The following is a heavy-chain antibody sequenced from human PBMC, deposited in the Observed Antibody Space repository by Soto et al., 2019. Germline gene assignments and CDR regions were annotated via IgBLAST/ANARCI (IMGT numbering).Heavy chain of an antibody. CDR3: AKETQLGDIVLMVYEWPFDY. V-gene: IGHV3-23*01. CDR2: ISGSGGST. D-gene: IGHD2-8*01. J-gene: IGHJ4*02. Sequence: GGSLRLSCAASGFTFSSYAMSWVRQAPGKGLEWVSAISGSGGSTYYADSVKGRFTISRDNSKNTLYLQMNSLRAEDTAVYYCAKETQLGDIVLMVYEWPFDYWGQGTLVTVSS. CDR1: GFTFSSYA.